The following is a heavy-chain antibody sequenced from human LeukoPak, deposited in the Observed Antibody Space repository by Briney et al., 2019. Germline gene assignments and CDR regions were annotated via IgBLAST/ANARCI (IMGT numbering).Heavy chain of an antibody. Sequence: GGSLRLSCEASGFTFSTYGMSWVRQAPGKGLKWVSAISGSGGSTYYADSVKGRVTISRDNSKNTLYLQVNSLRVEDTDVYYCAKDRLGAMMYFDFWGQGTLVTVSS. D-gene: IGHD1-26*01. V-gene: IGHV3-23*01. J-gene: IGHJ4*02. CDR1: GFTFSTYG. CDR2: ISGSGGST. CDR3: AKDRLGAMMYFDF.